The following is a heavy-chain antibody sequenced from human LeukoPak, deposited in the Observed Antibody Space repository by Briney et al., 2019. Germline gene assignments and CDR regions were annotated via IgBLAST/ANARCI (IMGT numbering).Heavy chain of an antibody. CDR2: INHSGST. Sequence: SETLSLTCAVYGGSFNGYYWTWIRQPPGKGLEWIGEINHSGSTDYNPSLKSRVTISVNTSKNQFSLKLNSVTAADTAVYYCARGQLRLSNWGQGSLVIVSS. D-gene: IGHD6-25*01. J-gene: IGHJ4*02. V-gene: IGHV4-34*01. CDR3: ARGQLRLSN. CDR1: GGSFNGYY.